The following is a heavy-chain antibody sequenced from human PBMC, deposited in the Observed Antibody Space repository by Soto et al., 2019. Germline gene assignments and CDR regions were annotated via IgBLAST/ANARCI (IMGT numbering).Heavy chain of an antibody. CDR1: GFSLSTRGVG. D-gene: IGHD2-15*01. CDR2: IYWDDDK. V-gene: IGHV2-5*02. J-gene: IGHJ5*02. Sequence: QITLKESGPTLVKPTQTLTLTCTFSGFSLSTRGVGVGWIRQPPGKALEWLAVIYWDDDKRYSPSLKSRLTIIKDTSKNQVVLTMTNMDPVDTATYYCEHRPQDYDHWGQGILVTVSS. CDR3: EHRPQDYDH.